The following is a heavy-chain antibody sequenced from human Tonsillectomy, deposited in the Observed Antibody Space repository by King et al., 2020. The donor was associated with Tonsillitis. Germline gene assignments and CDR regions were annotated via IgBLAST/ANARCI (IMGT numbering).Heavy chain of an antibody. CDR1: GFIFNSYP. J-gene: IGHJ5*02. CDR3: AKMAARNVNSTTLNWFDP. V-gene: IGHV3-23*04. Sequence: VQLVESGGGLVQPGGSLRLSCAASGFIFNSYPMSWVRQAPGKGLEWVSSISGSGGSTYYADSVKGRFTISKDNSKNTLYLQMNSLRVEDTAVYYCAKMAARNVNSTTLNWFDPWGQGTLVTVSS. D-gene: IGHD4-23*01. CDR2: ISGSGGST.